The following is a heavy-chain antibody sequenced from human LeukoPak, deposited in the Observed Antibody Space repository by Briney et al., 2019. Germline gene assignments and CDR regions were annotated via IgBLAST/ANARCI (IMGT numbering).Heavy chain of an antibody. CDR2: ILPIFGTA. CDR3: AFSPRGYCSSTSCYGIGY. Sequence: SVKVSCKASGGTFSSYAISWVRQAPGQGLEWMGGILPIFGTANYAQKFQGRVTITTDESTSTAYMELSSLRSEDTAVYYCAFSPRGYCSSTSCYGIGYWGQGTLVTVSS. D-gene: IGHD2-2*01. V-gene: IGHV1-69*05. CDR1: GGTFSSYA. J-gene: IGHJ4*02.